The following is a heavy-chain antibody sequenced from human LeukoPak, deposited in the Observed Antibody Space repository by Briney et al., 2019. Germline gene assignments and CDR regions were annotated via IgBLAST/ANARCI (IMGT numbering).Heavy chain of an antibody. V-gene: IGHV4-59*01. CDR1: GGSISSYY. J-gene: IGHJ4*02. D-gene: IGHD1-1*01. CDR3: ARGLEPLEFDY. CDR2: IYYSGST. Sequence: PSESLSLTCTVSGGSISSYYWSWIRQPPGKGLEWIGYIYYSGSTNYNPSLKSRVTISVDTSKNQFSLKLSSVTAADTAVYYCARGLEPLEFDYWGQGTLVTVSS.